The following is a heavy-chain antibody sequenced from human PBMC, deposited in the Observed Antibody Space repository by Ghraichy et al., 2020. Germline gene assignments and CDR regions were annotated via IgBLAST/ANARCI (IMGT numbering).Heavy chain of an antibody. CDR1: GGSISSYY. CDR2: IYYSGST. D-gene: IGHD6-19*01. Sequence: SETLSLTCTVSGGSISSYYWSWIRQPPGKGLEWIGYIYYSGSTNYNPSLKSRVTISVDTSKNQFSLKLSSVTAADTAVYYCARAPVAGTFVYFDYWGQGTLVTVSS. J-gene: IGHJ4*02. V-gene: IGHV4-59*01. CDR3: ARAPVAGTFVYFDY.